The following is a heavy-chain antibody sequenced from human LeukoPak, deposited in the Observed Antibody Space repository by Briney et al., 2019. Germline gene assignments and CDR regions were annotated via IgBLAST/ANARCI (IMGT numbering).Heavy chain of an antibody. CDR2: IYYSGST. CDR1: GGSISSSSYY. J-gene: IGHJ4*02. V-gene: IGHV4-39*02. Sequence: SETLSLTCTVSGGSISSSSYYWGWIRQPPGKGLEWIGSIYYSGSTYYNPSLKSRVTISVDTSKNQFSLKLSSVTAADTAVYYCARDLRYYDSSGYRFFDYWGQGTLVTVSS. D-gene: IGHD3-22*01. CDR3: ARDLRYYDSSGYRFFDY.